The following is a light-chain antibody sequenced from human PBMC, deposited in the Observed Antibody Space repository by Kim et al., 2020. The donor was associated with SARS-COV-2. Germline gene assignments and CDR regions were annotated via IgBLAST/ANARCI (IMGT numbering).Light chain of an antibody. J-gene: IGLJ2*01. Sequence: SVRLTCTLGSGHSSYARAWHQQQPEKGPRYLMKLNSDGSHSKGDGIPDRFSGSSSGAERYLTISSLQSEDEADYYCQTWGTGIVVFGGGTQLTVL. CDR3: QTWGTGIVV. CDR2: LNSDGSH. CDR1: SGHSSYA. V-gene: IGLV4-69*01.